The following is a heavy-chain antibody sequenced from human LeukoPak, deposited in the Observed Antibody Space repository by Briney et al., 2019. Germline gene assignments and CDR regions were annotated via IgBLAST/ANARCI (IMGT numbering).Heavy chain of an antibody. J-gene: IGHJ4*02. CDR1: GYTFTSYY. V-gene: IGHV1-69*05. CDR3: ARGDWYYDY. CDR2: IIPIFGTA. D-gene: IGHD2/OR15-2a*01. Sequence: GASVKVSCKASGYTFTSYYMHWARQAPGQGLEWMGRIIPIFGTANYAQKFQGRVTITTDESTSTAYMELSSLRSEDTAVYYCARGDWYYDYWGQGTLVTVSS.